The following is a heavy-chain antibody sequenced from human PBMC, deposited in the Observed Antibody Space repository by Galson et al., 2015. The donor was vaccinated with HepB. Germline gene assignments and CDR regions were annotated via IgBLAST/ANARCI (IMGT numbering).Heavy chain of an antibody. CDR2: INTNTGNP. Sequence: SVKVSCKASGYTFTSYAMNWVRQAPGQGLEWMGWINTNTGNPTYAQGFTGRFVFSLDTSVSAAYLQISSLKAEDTAVYYCARWVSQGIDYYYGMDVWGQGTTVTVSS. CDR3: ARWVSQGIDYYYGMDV. D-gene: IGHD2-21*01. J-gene: IGHJ6*02. CDR1: GYTFTSYA. V-gene: IGHV7-4-1*02.